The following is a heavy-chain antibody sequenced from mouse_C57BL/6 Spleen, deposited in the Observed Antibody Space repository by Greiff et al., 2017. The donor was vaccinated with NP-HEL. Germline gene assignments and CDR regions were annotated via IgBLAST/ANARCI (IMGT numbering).Heavy chain of an antibody. V-gene: IGHV5-9*01. D-gene: IGHD5-5*01. CDR1: GFTFSSYT. J-gene: IGHJ4*01. CDR3: ARQGGPHYPYAMDY. CDR2: ISGGGGNT. Sequence: EVKVVESGGGLVKPGGSLKLSCAASGFTFSSYTMSWVRQTPEKRLEWVATISGGGGNTYYPDSVKGRFTISRDNAKNTLYLQMSSLRSEDTALYYCARQGGPHYPYAMDYWGQGTSVTVSS.